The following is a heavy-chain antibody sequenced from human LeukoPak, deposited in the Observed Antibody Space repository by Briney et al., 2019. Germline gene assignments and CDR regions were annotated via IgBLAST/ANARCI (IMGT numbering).Heavy chain of an antibody. V-gene: IGHV4-39*01. Sequence: SETLSLTCTVSGGSISSSSYYWGWIRQPPGKGLEWIGSIYYSGSTYYNPSLKSRVTISVDTSKNQFSLKLSSVTAADTAVYYCARIATVVVPAAYDYWGQGTLVTVSS. CDR2: IYYSGST. CDR1: GGSISSSSYY. CDR3: ARIATVVVPAAYDY. D-gene: IGHD2-2*01. J-gene: IGHJ4*02.